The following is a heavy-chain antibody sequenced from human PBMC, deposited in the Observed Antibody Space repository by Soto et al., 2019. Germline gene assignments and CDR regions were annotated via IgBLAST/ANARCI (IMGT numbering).Heavy chain of an antibody. V-gene: IGHV4-34*01. CDR3: AREPTGVGAFDI. J-gene: IGHJ3*02. D-gene: IGHD7-27*01. CDR2: INHSGST. CDR1: GGSFSGYY. Sequence: SETLSLTCAVYGGSFSGYYWSWIRQPPGKGLEWIGEINHSGSTNYNPPLKIQVTISVDRSKNQFSLKLSSVTAADTAVYYCAREPTGVGAFDIWGQGTMVTVS.